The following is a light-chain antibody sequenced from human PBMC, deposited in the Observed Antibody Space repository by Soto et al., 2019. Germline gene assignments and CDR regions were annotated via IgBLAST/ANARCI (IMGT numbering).Light chain of an antibody. CDR2: GNS. CDR3: QSYDCSLRGVV. CDR1: SSNIGAGYD. V-gene: IGLV1-40*01. J-gene: IGLJ2*01. Sequence: QAVLTQPPSVSGAPGQRVTISCTGSSSNIGAGYDVHWYQQLPGTAPKLLIYGNSNRPSGVPDRFSGSKSGTSASLAITGLQAGDEADYYCQSYDCSLRGVVFGGGPKVTVL.